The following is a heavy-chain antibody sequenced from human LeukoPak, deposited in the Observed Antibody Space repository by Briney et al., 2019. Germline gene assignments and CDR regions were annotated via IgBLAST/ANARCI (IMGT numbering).Heavy chain of an antibody. J-gene: IGHJ6*03. Sequence: ASVKVSCEPYTYTFTTHGISWVRQAPGQGLEWMGWISAYNGNTNYAQKLQGRVTMTTDTSTSTAYMELRSLRSDDTAVYYCALGYCSGGSCYDYYYMDVWGKGTTVTVSS. D-gene: IGHD2-15*01. CDR2: ISAYNGNT. CDR1: TYTFTTHG. CDR3: ALGYCSGGSCYDYYYMDV. V-gene: IGHV1-18*01.